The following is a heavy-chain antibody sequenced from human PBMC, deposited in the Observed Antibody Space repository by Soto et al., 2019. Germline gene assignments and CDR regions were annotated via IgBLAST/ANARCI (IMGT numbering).Heavy chain of an antibody. D-gene: IGHD3-22*01. CDR3: ARDRKYYYDSSGYGCGMDV. V-gene: IGHV1-69*06. CDR2: IIPIFGTA. J-gene: IGHJ6*02. CDR1: GGTFSSYA. Sequence: SVKVSWKASGGTFSSYAISWVRQAPGQGLEWMGGIIPIFGTANYAQKFQGRVTITADKSTSTAYMELSSLRSEDTAVYYCARDRKYYYDSSGYGCGMDVWG.